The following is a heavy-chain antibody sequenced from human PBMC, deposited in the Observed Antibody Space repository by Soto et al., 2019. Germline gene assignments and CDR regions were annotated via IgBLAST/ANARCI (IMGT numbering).Heavy chain of an antibody. D-gene: IGHD4-17*01. J-gene: IGHJ6*01. CDR2: ISGSGDKT. CDR3: AKILSTVTSYYYGLDA. V-gene: IGHV3-23*01. Sequence: LRLSCAASGFSFSTYPMVWVRQAPGERLEAFSSISGSGDKTYYKDSVRGRFTISRDNSRNTVDLQMNSLRPEDTAVYYCAKILSTVTSYYYGLDAWGQGQRSPSP. CDR1: GFSFSTYP.